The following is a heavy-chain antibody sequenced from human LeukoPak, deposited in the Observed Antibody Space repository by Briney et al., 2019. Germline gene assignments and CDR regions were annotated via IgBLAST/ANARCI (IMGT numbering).Heavy chain of an antibody. D-gene: IGHD6-13*01. CDR1: GGSVSSGSYY. Sequence: PSETLSLTCTVSGGSVSSGSYYWSWIRQPPGKGLEWIGYIYYSGSTNYNPSLKSRVTISVGTSKNQFSLKLSSVTAADTAVYYCAREGSSSWGFDPWGQGTLVTVSS. CDR2: IYYSGST. CDR3: AREGSSSWGFDP. J-gene: IGHJ5*02. V-gene: IGHV4-61*01.